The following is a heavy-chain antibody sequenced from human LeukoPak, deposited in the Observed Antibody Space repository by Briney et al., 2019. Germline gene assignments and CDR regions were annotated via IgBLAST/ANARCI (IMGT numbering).Heavy chain of an antibody. J-gene: IGHJ4*02. D-gene: IGHD6-6*01. V-gene: IGHV1-2*02. CDR1: GYTFTGYY. CDR3: ARAEAASRRYFDY. Sequence: ASVKVSCKASGYTFTGYYMHWVRQAPGQGLEWMGWINPNSGGTNYAQRFQGRVTMTRDTSISTAYMGLSRLRSDDTAVYYCARAEAASRRYFDYWGQGTLVTVSS. CDR2: INPNSGGT.